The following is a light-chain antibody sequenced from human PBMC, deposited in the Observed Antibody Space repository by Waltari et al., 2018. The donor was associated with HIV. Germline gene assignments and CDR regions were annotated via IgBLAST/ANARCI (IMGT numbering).Light chain of an antibody. V-gene: IGLV1-47*01. CDR3: QTYDSSLSGSVV. CDR1: SSNIGSNY. CDR2: RNN. J-gene: IGLJ2*01. Sequence: QSVLTQPPSASGTPGQRVTISCSGSSSNIGSNYVYWYQQLPGTAPKLLIYRNNQRPSGVPDRFSGSKSGTSASVAISGLRSEDEADYYCQTYDSSLSGSVVFGGGTKLTVL.